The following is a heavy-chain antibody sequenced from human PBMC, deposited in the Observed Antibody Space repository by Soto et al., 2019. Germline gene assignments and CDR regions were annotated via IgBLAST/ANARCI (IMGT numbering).Heavy chain of an antibody. J-gene: IGHJ4*02. CDR2: LSFDGHHK. CDR3: AHDGLPHHFDSRGFDH. V-gene: IGHV3-30*18. D-gene: IGHD3-22*01. Sequence: GWSLRLSCPASGFTFSSHGMHWIRQAPGKGLEWVAVLSFDGHHKYFADSVKGRFTISRDNSRSTLYLHMNSLRVEDTAVYYFAHDGLPHHFDSRGFDHWGQGTLGTVSS. CDR1: GFTFSSHG.